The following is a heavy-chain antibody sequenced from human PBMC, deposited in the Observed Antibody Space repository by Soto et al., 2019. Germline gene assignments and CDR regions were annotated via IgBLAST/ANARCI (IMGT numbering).Heavy chain of an antibody. CDR2: ISYDGSSK. Sequence: GGSLRLSCAASGFTFSSYAMHWVRQAPGKGLEWVAVISYDGSSKYYADSVKGRFTISRDNSKNTLYLQMNSLRAEDTAVYYCARVRIYGGNFADAFDIWGQGTMVTVS. CDR3: ARVRIYGGNFADAFDI. V-gene: IGHV3-30-3*01. CDR1: GFTFSSYA. D-gene: IGHD2-21*02. J-gene: IGHJ3*02.